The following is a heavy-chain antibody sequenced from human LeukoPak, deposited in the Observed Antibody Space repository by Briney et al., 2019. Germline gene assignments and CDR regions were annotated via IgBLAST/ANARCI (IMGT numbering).Heavy chain of an antibody. Sequence: PSETLSLTCTVSGGSISSGDYYWSWIRQPPGKGLEWIGYIYYSGSTYYNPSLKSRVTISVDTSKNQFSLKLSSVTAADTAVYYCASSNWFYDSSGPFDYWGQETLVTVSS. J-gene: IGHJ4*02. D-gene: IGHD3-22*01. CDR2: IYYSGST. CDR3: ASSNWFYDSSGPFDY. V-gene: IGHV4-30-4*01. CDR1: GGSISSGDYY.